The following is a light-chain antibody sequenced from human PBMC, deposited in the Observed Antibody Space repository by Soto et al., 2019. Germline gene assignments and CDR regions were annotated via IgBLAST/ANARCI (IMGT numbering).Light chain of an antibody. CDR1: QDIGSY. CDR3: QKYYSSPPT. CDR2: AAS. J-gene: IGKJ1*01. Sequence: AIRMTQSPSSFSASTGDRVIITCRASQDIGSYLAWYQQKPWKAPKLLSYAASTLRSGVPSRFGGSGSVTTFILTISCLQSEDFADYFCQKYYSSPPTFGQGTKVEIK. V-gene: IGKV1-8*01.